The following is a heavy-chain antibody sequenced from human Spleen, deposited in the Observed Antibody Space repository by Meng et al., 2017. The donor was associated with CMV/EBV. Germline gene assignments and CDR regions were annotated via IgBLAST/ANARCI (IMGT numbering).Heavy chain of an antibody. Sequence: FTFSSYAMHWVRQAPGKGLEWVAIISYDGSHKYYADSVKGRFTISRDNSKDTLYLQMNSLRAEDTAVYYCARGNDFWSGYYIGLGNYWGQGTLVTVSS. CDR3: ARGNDFWSGYYIGLGNY. CDR1: FTFSSYA. V-gene: IGHV3-30*04. CDR2: ISYDGSHK. J-gene: IGHJ4*02. D-gene: IGHD3-3*01.